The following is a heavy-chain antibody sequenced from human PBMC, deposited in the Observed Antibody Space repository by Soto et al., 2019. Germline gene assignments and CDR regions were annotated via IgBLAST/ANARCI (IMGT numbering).Heavy chain of an antibody. D-gene: IGHD1-26*01. J-gene: IGHJ4*02. CDR2: IDGYSTTT. CDR3: ARGGAMGVDY. V-gene: IGHV3-74*01. CDR1: GFTFNNKW. Sequence: EVQQVESGGGLVQPGGSLRLSCTASGFTFNNKWMHWVRQAPGKGLVWVSRIDGYSTTTNYADSVKGRFTISRDNAKNTVFLHVNSLTDEDTAVYYCARGGAMGVDYWGQGTLVTVSS.